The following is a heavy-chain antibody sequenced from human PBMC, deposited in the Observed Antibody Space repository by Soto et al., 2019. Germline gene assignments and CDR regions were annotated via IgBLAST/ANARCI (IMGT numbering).Heavy chain of an antibody. CDR1: GYTFTSYA. Sequence: ASVKVSCEASGYTFTSYAMHWVRQAPGQRLEWMGWINAGNGNTKYSQKFQGRVTITRDTSASTAYMELSSLRSEDTAVYYCARAAAGTPYFDYWGQGTLVTVSS. D-gene: IGHD6-13*01. CDR3: ARAAAGTPYFDY. J-gene: IGHJ4*02. V-gene: IGHV1-3*01. CDR2: INAGNGNT.